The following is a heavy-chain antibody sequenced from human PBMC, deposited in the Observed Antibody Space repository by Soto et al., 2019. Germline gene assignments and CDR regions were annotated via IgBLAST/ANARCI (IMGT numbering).Heavy chain of an antibody. V-gene: IGHV1-2*02. CDR2: INPNSGGT. J-gene: IGHJ6*02. CDR1: GYTFTGYY. D-gene: IGHD2-2*02. Sequence: ASVKVSFKASGYTFTGYYMHWVRQAPGQGLEWMGWINPNSGGTNYAQKFQGRVTMTRDTSISTAYMELSRLRSDDTAVYYCAREDIVVVPAAIRVYYYYGMDVWGQGTTVTVSS. CDR3: AREDIVVVPAAIRVYYYYGMDV.